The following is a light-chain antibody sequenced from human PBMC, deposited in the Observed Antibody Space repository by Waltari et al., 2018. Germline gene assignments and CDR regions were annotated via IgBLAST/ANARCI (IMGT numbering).Light chain of an antibody. CDR2: GST. CDR3: QSYDTSLSVV. CDR1: GSNIGAGFD. V-gene: IGLV1-40*01. J-gene: IGLJ3*02. Sequence: QSVLTQAPSMSGAPGQRVTISCTGSGSNIGAGFDVHWYQQLPRAAPKLLIYGSTSRPLGVPDRFFGSTSGTSASLVIIGLQPEDEAVYYCQSYDTSLSVVFVGGTKLTVL.